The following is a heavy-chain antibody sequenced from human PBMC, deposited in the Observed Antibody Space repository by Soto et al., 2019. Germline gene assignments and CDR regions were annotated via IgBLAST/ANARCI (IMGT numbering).Heavy chain of an antibody. CDR3: ARVGWGSYRWGWFDP. D-gene: IGHD3-16*02. CDR1: GGSISSYY. V-gene: IGHV4-59*01. Sequence: SETLSLTCTVSGGSISSYYWSWIRQPPGKGLEWIGYIYYSGSTNYNPSLKSRVTISVDTSKNQFSLKLSSVAAADTAVYYCARVGWGSYRWGWFDPWGQGTLVTVSS. CDR2: IYYSGST. J-gene: IGHJ5*02.